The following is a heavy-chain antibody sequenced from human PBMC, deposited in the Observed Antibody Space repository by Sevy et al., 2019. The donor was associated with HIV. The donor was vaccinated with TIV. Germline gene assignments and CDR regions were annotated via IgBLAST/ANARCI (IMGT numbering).Heavy chain of an antibody. D-gene: IGHD2-15*01. Sequence: GGSLRLSCVVSGFSVSSNYMSWVRQAPGKGLEWVSNIYSDGRTYYADSVRGRFTISRDTSKNTVYLEMKSLRAEEKAVYYCTREDIVLGEDNYYGMDVWGHGTTVTVSS. J-gene: IGHJ6*02. CDR2: IYSDGRT. V-gene: IGHV3-53*01. CDR3: TREDIVLGEDNYYGMDV. CDR1: GFSVSSNY.